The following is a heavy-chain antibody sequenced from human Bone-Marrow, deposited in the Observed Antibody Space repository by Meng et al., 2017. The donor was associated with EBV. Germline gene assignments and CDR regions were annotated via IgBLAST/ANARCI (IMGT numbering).Heavy chain of an antibody. CDR2: INHSGST. V-gene: IGHV4-34*01. Sequence: VQLQRGGAGLLKPSETLSLPCAVYGGSLNGYYWSWIRQRPGKGLEWIGEINHSGSTNYNPSLKSRVTILVDTSKNQFTLKLSSVTVADTAIYYCARDPDGQIDYWGQGTLVTVSS. CDR3: ARDPDGQIDY. CDR1: GGSLNGYY. J-gene: IGHJ4*02.